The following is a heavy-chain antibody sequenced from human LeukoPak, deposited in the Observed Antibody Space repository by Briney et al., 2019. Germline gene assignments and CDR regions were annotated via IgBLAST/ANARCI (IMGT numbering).Heavy chain of an antibody. V-gene: IGHV1-8*01. CDR1: GYTFTSYD. CDR3: ARDPIALYYYDSSGYYPDENWFDP. D-gene: IGHD3-22*01. Sequence: GASVKVSCKASGYTFTSYDINWVRQATGQGLEWMGWMNPNSGNTGYAQKFQGRVTMTRNTSISTAYMELSSLRSEDTAVYYCARDPIALYYYDSSGYYPDENWFDPWGQGTLVTVSS. J-gene: IGHJ5*02. CDR2: MNPNSGNT.